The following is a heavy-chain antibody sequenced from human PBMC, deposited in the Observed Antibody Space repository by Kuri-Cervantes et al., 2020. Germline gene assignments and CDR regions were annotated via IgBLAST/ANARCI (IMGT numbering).Heavy chain of an antibody. V-gene: IGHV3-48*01. J-gene: IGHJ4*02. Sequence: GGSLRLSCAASGFTFSSYSMNWVRQAPGKGLEWVSSISSSSSGIYYADSVKGRFTISRDNAKNSLYLQMDSLRAEDTALYYCVMSSWSSYWGQGTLVTVSS. D-gene: IGHD2-8*02. CDR2: ISSSSSGI. CDR3: VMSSWSSY. CDR1: GFTFSSYS.